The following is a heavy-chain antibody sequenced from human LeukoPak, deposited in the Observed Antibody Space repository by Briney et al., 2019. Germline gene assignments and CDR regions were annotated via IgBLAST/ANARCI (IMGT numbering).Heavy chain of an antibody. CDR3: ARHRSGTTTDY. CDR1: GGSISSYY. D-gene: IGHD1-7*01. V-gene: IGHV4-59*08. CDR2: IYYSGST. J-gene: IGHJ4*02. Sequence: SETLSLTCTVSGGSISSYYWSWIRQPPGKGLEWIGDIYYSGSTNYNPSLKSRVTISVDTSKNQFSLRLSSVTAADTAVYYCARHRSGTTTDYWGQGTLVTVSS.